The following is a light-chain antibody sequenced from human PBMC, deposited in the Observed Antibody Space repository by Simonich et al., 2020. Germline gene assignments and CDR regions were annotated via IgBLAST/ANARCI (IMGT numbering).Light chain of an antibody. V-gene: IGLV6-57*03. CDR1: SGSIASNY. CDR2: EDN. Sequence: NFMLTQPHSVSESPGKTVTISCTRSSGSIASNYVQWYQQRPGSAPTTVIYEDNQRPSGVPDRFSGSIDSSSNSAALTISGLKTEDEADYYRQSYDSSIWVFGGGTKLTVL. J-gene: IGLJ3*02. CDR3: QSYDSSIWV.